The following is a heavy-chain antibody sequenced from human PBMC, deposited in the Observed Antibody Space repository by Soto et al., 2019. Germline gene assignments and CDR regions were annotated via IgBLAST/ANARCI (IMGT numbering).Heavy chain of an antibody. V-gene: IGHV3-48*02. D-gene: IGHD2-21*02. J-gene: IGHJ4*02. CDR2: ISSTGDDL. CDR1: GFSVRDHS. CDR3: ARLPKGSVVTG. Sequence: VQLMESGGGLVYPGASLRLSCETSGFSVRDHSINWVRQALGTGLSWVSYISSTGDDLHYADAVKGRFTVSRDNAKNALFLQMNSLRDDDSAIYYCARLPKGSVVTGWGQGTLVTVSS.